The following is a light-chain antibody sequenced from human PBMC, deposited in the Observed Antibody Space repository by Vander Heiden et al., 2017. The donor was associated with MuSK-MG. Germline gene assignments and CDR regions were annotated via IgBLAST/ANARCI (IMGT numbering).Light chain of an antibody. CDR2: DAS. CDR3: QQYDNLPLT. Sequence: DIQLTQSPSSLSASVGDRVTITCQASQDIGNYLKWYQQRPGKAPKLLIYDASNVKTGAPSRCSGSGAGTDFTLTISSLQHEDIAAYYCQQYDNLPLTFGGGTRVEIK. CDR1: QDIGNY. J-gene: IGKJ4*01. V-gene: IGKV1-33*01.